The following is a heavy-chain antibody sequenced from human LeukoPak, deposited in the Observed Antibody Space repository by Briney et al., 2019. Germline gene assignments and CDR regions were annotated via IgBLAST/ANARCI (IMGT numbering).Heavy chain of an antibody. V-gene: IGHV1-69*05. Sequence: ASVKVSCKASGGTFSSYAISWVRQAPGQGLEWMGGNIPIFGTANYAQKFQGRVTITTDESTSTAYMELSSLRSEDTAVYYCARGPLFGVVRSYYYYMDVWGKGTTVTVSS. CDR3: ARGPLFGVVRSYYYYMDV. CDR2: NIPIFGTA. D-gene: IGHD3-3*01. CDR1: GGTFSSYA. J-gene: IGHJ6*03.